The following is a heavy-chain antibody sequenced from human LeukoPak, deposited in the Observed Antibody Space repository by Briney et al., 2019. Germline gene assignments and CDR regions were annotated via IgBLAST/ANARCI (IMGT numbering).Heavy chain of an antibody. Sequence: AASVKVSCKASGFALYKYNIAWVRQAPGQGLEWVGWITAFNGNTNYAQKVQGRVTMTTDTSTSTSYMELRKLRSDDTAVYYCARNTYGYKFSMDVWGKGTTVIISS. CDR2: ITAFNGNT. CDR3: ARNTYGYKFSMDV. V-gene: IGHV1-18*04. J-gene: IGHJ6*03. CDR1: GFALYKYN. D-gene: IGHD5-24*01.